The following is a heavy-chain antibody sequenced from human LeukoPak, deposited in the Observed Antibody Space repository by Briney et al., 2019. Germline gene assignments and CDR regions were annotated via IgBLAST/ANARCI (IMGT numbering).Heavy chain of an antibody. V-gene: IGHV5-10-1*01. J-gene: IGHJ4*02. CDR1: GYSFTSNW. CDR2: IDPSDSYT. CDR3: ARLVSAAVAAE. Sequence: WECLKISCKGSGYSFTSNWISWVRQMPGKDLGGMGRIDPSDSYTNYSPSFQGHVTISADKSISTAYLQWSSLKASDNAMYYCARLVSAAVAAEWGQGTLVTVSS. D-gene: IGHD6-19*01.